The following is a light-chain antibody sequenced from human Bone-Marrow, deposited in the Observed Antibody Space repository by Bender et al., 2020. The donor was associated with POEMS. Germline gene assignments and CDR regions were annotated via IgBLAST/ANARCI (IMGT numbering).Light chain of an antibody. J-gene: IGLJ3*02. Sequence: QSALTQPPSVSGSPGQSVTISCTGTISDIGNFNRVSWYQQPPGTAPKLLIYEVTYRPSGVPDRFSGSKSGTSASLAITGLQTEDEADYYCQSYDSSLSASVFGGGTRLTVL. CDR2: EVT. CDR1: ISDIGNFNR. CDR3: QSYDSSLSASV. V-gene: IGLV2-18*02.